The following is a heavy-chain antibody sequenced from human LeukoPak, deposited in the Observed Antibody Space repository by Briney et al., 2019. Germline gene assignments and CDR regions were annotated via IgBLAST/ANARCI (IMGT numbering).Heavy chain of an antibody. V-gene: IGHV4-31*03. J-gene: IGHJ2*01. CDR1: GGPISSGAYY. CDR2: THYSGNG. Sequence: SETLSLTCTVSGGPISSGAYYWSWIRQHPGKGLEWIGYTHYSGNGYHNPSLKSRVTTSVDTSKSQFSLKLSSVTAADTAVYYCARAILTASGFVWHFDLWGRGTLVTVSS. D-gene: IGHD3-3*01. CDR3: ARAILTASGFVWHFDL.